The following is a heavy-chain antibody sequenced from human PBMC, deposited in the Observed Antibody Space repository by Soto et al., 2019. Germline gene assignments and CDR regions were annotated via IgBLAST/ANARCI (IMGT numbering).Heavy chain of an antibody. Sequence: QVQLQESGPGLVKPSGPLSLTCVVSGGSISSNTWWTWVRQPPGRGLEWIGQISHSGSTNYNPSLKSRVPISVDKSKNQFSLNLRSVTAADSAVYYCGGRGYHDIRGSNDAFDFWGQGTMVTVS. J-gene: IGHJ3*01. CDR1: GGSISSNTW. CDR2: ISHSGST. D-gene: IGHD3-22*01. V-gene: IGHV4-4*02. CDR3: GGRGYHDIRGSNDAFDF.